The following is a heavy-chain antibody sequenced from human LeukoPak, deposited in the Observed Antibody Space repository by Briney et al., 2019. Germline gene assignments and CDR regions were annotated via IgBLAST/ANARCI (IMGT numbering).Heavy chain of an antibody. Sequence: GGSLRLSCATSGFTFKNNAMTWVRQAPGKGLEWVAGISGGGDATEYADSVKGRFIISRDNSKNTLYLLMNSLRADDTAVHYSARCTPRCYAHAFDVWGQGTLLTVSS. CDR3: ARCTPRCYAHAFDV. D-gene: IGHD2-2*01. J-gene: IGHJ3*01. CDR2: ISGGGDAT. V-gene: IGHV3-23*01. CDR1: GFTFKNNA.